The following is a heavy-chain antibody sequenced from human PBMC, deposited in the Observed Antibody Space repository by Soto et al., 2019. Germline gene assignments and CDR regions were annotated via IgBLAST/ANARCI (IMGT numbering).Heavy chain of an antibody. Sequence: AASLKVSCKASGYTFTSYGISWVRQAPGQGLEWMGWISAYNGNTNYAQKLQGRVTMTTDTSTSTAYMELRSLRSDDTAVYYCARPKGRYCSSTSCQPSSFDYWG. CDR2: ISAYNGNT. J-gene: IGHJ4*01. D-gene: IGHD2-2*01. CDR3: ARPKGRYCSSTSCQPSSFDY. V-gene: IGHV1-18*01. CDR1: GYTFTSYG.